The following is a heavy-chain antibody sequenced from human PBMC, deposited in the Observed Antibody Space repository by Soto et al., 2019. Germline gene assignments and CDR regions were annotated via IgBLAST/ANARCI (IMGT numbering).Heavy chain of an antibody. V-gene: IGHV4-39*01. D-gene: IGHD2-2*01. J-gene: IGHJ4*02. Sequence: SETLSLTCTVSGDSIGTTHSYWAWIRQSPGKGLEWIGNIHYSGSTYYMPSLRSRVTLSVDTSKNQFSLRLTSVTAEDTAVYYCARHVIVVVPAAMVGYYFDYWGQGTLVTVSS. CDR1: GDSIGTTHSY. CDR3: ARHVIVVVPAAMVGYYFDY. CDR2: IHYSGST.